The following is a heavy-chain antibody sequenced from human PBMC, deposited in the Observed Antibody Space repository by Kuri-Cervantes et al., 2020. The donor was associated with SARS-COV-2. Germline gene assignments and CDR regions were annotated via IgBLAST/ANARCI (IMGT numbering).Heavy chain of an antibody. V-gene: IGHV3-30*02. J-gene: IGHJ2*01. CDR1: GFTFSSYG. CDR2: IRYDGSNK. Sequence: GESLKISCAASGFTFSSYGMHWVRQAPGKGLEWVAFIRYDGSNKYYADSVKGRFTISRDNSKNTLYLQMNSLRAEDTAVYYCAKDRAHYDFWSGYYSWYFDLWGRGTLVTVSS. CDR3: AKDRAHYDFWSGYYSWYFDL. D-gene: IGHD3-3*01.